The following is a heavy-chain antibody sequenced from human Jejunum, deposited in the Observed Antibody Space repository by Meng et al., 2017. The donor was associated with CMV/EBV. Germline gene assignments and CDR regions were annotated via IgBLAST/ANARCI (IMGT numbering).Heavy chain of an antibody. CDR1: EFTLSNDD. Sequence: SEFTLSNDDMNWVRPAPGKELVWISQINRGDIVILYADSVRGRFTISRDVAKNSVYLQMNTLRVEDTGVYYCAKDQGIHGFTMDVWGQGTAVTVSS. CDR2: INRGDIVI. D-gene: IGHD5-24*01. J-gene: IGHJ6*02. CDR3: AKDQGIHGFTMDV. V-gene: IGHV3-48*03.